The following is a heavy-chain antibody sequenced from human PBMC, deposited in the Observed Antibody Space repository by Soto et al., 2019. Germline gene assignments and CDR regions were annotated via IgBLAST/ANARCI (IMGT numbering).Heavy chain of an antibody. V-gene: IGHV3-23*01. D-gene: IGHD4-17*01. CDR1: GFPFSTYA. J-gene: IGHJ4*02. Sequence: HPGGSLRLSCAASGFPFSTYAMSWVRQAPGKGLEWVSAISGSAASTSYADSVKGRFTISRDNSREMVYLQMDSLRAEDSAIYFCAKDPFYRDFKTNTELDGWGRGTLVTVSS. CDR2: ISGSAAST. CDR3: AKDPFYRDFKTNTELDG.